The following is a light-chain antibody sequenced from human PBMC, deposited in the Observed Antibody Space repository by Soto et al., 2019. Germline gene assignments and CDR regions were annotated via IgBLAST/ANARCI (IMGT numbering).Light chain of an antibody. V-gene: IGKV1-5*01. CDR1: QSISSW. Sequence: DIQMTQSPSTLSASVGHRVTITCRASQSISSWLAWYQQKPGKAPKLLIYDASSLESGVPSRFSGSGSGTEFTLTISSLQPDDFATYYCQQYNSHSYTFGQGTKLEIK. CDR2: DAS. CDR3: QQYNSHSYT. J-gene: IGKJ2*01.